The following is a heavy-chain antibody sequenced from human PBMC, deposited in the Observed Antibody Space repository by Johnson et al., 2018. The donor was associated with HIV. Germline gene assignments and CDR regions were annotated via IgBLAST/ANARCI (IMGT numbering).Heavy chain of an antibody. CDR3: AKDQLSEHLVLRSAFDI. D-gene: IGHD6-6*01. J-gene: IGHJ3*02. CDR2: IWYDGSNR. V-gene: IGHV3-33*06. Sequence: QVQLVESGGGVVQPGRSLRLPCAASGFTFTFYALHWVRQAPGKGLEWVAVIWYDGSNRYYADSVKGRFTISRDNSRNTLYLQMNSLRAEDTAVYYCAKDQLSEHLVLRSAFDIWGQGTMVTVSS. CDR1: GFTFTFYA.